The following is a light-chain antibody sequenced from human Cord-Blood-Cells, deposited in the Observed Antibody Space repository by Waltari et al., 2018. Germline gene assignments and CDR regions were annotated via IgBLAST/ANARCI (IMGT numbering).Light chain of an antibody. Sequence: DIPLTQSPSFLSASVGDRVNITCRARQGISSYLAWYQQNPGKAPKLLIYAASTLQIGVPSRFSGSGSGTEFTLTISSLQPEDFATYYCQQLNSYPLTFGQGTRLEIK. CDR2: AAS. V-gene: IGKV1-9*01. J-gene: IGKJ5*01. CDR1: QGISSY. CDR3: QQLNSYPLT.